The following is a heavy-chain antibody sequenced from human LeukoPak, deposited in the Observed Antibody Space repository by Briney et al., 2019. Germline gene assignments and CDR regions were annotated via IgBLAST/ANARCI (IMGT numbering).Heavy chain of an antibody. V-gene: IGHV3-43D*03. CDR1: GFTFDDYA. D-gene: IGHD3-22*01. CDR2: ISWDGGST. CDR3: ASQYFYDSSGYYREHDY. Sequence: GGSLRLSCAASGFTFDDYAMHWVRQAPGKGLEWVSLISWDGGSTYYADSVKGRFTISRDNSKNSLYLQMNSLRAEDTAVYYCASQYFYDSSGYYREHDYWGQGTLVTVSS. J-gene: IGHJ4*02.